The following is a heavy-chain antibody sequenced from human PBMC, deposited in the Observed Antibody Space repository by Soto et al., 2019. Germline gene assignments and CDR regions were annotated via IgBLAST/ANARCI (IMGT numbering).Heavy chain of an antibody. CDR3: ARDCTNGVCYRRDAFDI. J-gene: IGHJ3*02. D-gene: IGHD2-8*01. V-gene: IGHV1-69*04. CDR2: IIPILGIA. Sequence: ASVKVSCKASGGTFSSYTISWVRQAPGQGLEWMGRIIPILGIANYAQKFQGRVTITADKSTSTAYMELSSLRSEDTAVYYCARDCTNGVCYRRDAFDIWGQGTMVTVSS. CDR1: GGTFSSYT.